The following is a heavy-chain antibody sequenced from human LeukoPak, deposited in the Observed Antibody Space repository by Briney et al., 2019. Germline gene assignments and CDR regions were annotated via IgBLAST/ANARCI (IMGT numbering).Heavy chain of an antibody. CDR1: GGSISSGDYY. V-gene: IGHV4-30-4*08. Sequence: SETLSLTCTVSGGSISSGDYYWSWIRQPPGKGLEGIGYIYYSGSTYYNPSLKSRVPISVDTSKHQFSLKLSSVTAADTAVYYCAGSSGWYVDYWGQGTLVTVSS. CDR2: IYYSGST. CDR3: AGSSGWYVDY. D-gene: IGHD6-19*01. J-gene: IGHJ4*02.